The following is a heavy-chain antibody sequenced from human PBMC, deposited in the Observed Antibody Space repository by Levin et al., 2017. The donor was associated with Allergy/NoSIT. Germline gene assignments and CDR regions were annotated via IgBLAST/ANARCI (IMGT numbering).Heavy chain of an antibody. CDR1: GFTFSRNG. Sequence: HAGGSLRLSCEASGFTFSRNGMHWVRQAPGKGLEWVAVISDDGSQKNHADSVKGRFTISRDNSKNMLFLEMNSLRAEDTALYYCAKDRSARYYYYGMDVWGQGTTVTVSS. V-gene: IGHV3-30*18. CDR3: AKDRSARYYYYGMDV. D-gene: IGHD3-10*01. CDR2: ISDDGSQK. J-gene: IGHJ6*02.